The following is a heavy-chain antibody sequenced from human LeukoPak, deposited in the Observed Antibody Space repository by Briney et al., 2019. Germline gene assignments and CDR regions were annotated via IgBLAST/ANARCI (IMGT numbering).Heavy chain of an antibody. V-gene: IGHV1-69*13. Sequence: SVKVSCKASGGTFYSYAISWLRQAPGQELEWMGGIIPIFGTANYAQKFQGRVTITADESTSTAYMELSSLRSEDTAVYYCARDAIHVEMADQSGGGDYWGQGTLVTVSS. D-gene: IGHD5-24*01. CDR3: ARDAIHVEMADQSGGGDY. J-gene: IGHJ4*02. CDR2: IIPIFGTA. CDR1: GGTFYSYA.